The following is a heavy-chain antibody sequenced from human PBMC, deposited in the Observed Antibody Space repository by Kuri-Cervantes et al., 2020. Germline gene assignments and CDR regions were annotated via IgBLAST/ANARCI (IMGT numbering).Heavy chain of an antibody. D-gene: IGHD2-15*01. CDR3: APDSAPFHSDAFDI. J-gene: IGHJ3*02. V-gene: IGHV1-2*02. Sequence: ASVKVSCKASGYTFTGYYMHWVRQAPGQGLEWMGWINPNSGGTNYAQKFQGRVTMTRDTSISTAYMELSRLRSDDTAVYYCAPDSAPFHSDAFDIWGQGTMVTVSS. CDR2: INPNSGGT. CDR1: GYTFTGYY.